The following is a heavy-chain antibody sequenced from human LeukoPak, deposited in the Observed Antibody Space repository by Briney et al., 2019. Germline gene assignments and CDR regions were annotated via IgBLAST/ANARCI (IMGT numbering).Heavy chain of an antibody. CDR2: ISGSGGST. J-gene: IGHJ6*02. V-gene: IGHV3-23*01. CDR3: ATPKPDYDFWSGLGLYYYYGMDV. Sequence: GGSLRLSCAASGFTFSSYAMSWVRQAPGKGLEWVSAISGSGGSTYYADSVKGRFTISRDNSKNTLYLQMNSLRSEDTAVYYCATPKPDYDFWSGLGLYYYYGMDVWGQGTTVTVSS. CDR1: GFTFSSYA. D-gene: IGHD3-3*01.